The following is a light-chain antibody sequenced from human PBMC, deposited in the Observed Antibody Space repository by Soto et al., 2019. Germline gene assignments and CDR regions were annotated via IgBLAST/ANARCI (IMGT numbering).Light chain of an antibody. CDR2: GVT. Sequence: QSALTQPASVSGSPGQSITISCTGTSSDVGGYDSVCWYQQHPGKAPKVMIYGVTNRPSGVSDRFSGSKSGNTASLTISGLQAEDDADYYCSSFTSSITYVFGTGTKVTVL. CDR1: SSDVGGYDS. V-gene: IGLV2-14*01. J-gene: IGLJ1*01. CDR3: SSFTSSITYV.